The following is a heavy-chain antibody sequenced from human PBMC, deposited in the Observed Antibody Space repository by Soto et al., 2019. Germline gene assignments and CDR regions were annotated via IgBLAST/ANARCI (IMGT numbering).Heavy chain of an antibody. J-gene: IGHJ4*02. CDR1: GGSISSGGYY. CDR2: IYYSGST. Sequence: LCGGSISSGGYYWSWIRQHPGKGLEWIGYIYYSGSTYYNPSLKSRVTISVDTSKNQFSLKLSSVTAADTAVYYCARTLYVDIVATIYFDYWGQGTLVTVSS. CDR3: ARTLYVDIVATIYFDY. V-gene: IGHV4-31*02. D-gene: IGHD5-12*01.